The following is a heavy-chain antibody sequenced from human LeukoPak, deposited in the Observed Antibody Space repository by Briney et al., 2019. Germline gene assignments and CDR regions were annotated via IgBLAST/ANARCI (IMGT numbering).Heavy chain of an antibody. CDR2: IYNGVNT. Sequence: SETLSLTCTVSGASVSSASYWSWIRQPPGKGVEWIAHIYNGVNTNYNPSLKSRVTISVDTSKNQFSLRLNSVTAADTAVYYCATSRAFNSGAFDPWGQGSLVTVSS. J-gene: IGHJ5*02. V-gene: IGHV4-61*01. CDR3: ATSRAFNSGAFDP. D-gene: IGHD1-26*01. CDR1: GASVSSASY.